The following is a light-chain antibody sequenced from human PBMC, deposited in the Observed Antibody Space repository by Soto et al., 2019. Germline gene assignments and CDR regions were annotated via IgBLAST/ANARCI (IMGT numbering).Light chain of an antibody. J-gene: IGLJ1*01. CDR1: TSDVGGYYY. V-gene: IGLV2-14*01. Sequence: QAVVTQPSSVFWSPGQSITIPCTGTTSDVGGYYYVFWYQKHPGKAPQLMVYSVTYRPSGVYSRFSGSKSGNTAYLTISGLQVEDEAEYFCFSFTTTSTHVFGTGTKVTVL. CDR3: FSFTTTSTHV. CDR2: SVT.